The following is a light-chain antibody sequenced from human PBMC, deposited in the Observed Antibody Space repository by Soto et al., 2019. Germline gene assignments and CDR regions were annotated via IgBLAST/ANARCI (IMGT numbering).Light chain of an antibody. J-gene: IGKJ1*01. V-gene: IGKV1-8*01. CDR3: QQYYSYPWT. CDR2: GAS. CDR1: QDISRY. Sequence: AIRMTQSPSSFSASAGDRVTITFRASQDISRYLAWYQQKPGKAPKILINGASSLQSGVPSRFSGSGSGTDFTLNISYLQSADMATYHCQQYYSYPWTFGQGTKVEIK.